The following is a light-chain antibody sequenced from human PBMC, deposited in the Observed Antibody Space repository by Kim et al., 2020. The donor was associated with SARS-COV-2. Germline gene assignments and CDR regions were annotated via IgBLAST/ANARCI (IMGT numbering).Light chain of an antibody. CDR2: KAS. CDR1: QSISSW. V-gene: IGKV1-5*03. CDR3: QQYNSYPGT. J-gene: IGKJ2*01. Sequence: DIQMTQSPSTLSASVGDRVTITCRASQSISSWLAWYQQKPGKAPKLLIYKASSLESGVPSRFSGSGSGTEFTLTISSLQPDDFATYYCQQYNSYPGTFGQGTKLEIK.